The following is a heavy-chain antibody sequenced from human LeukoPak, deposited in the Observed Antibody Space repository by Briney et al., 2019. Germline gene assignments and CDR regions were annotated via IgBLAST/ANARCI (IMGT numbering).Heavy chain of an antibody. J-gene: IGHJ5*02. CDR1: GGSISSSSYY. V-gene: IGHV4-39*07. CDR3: ARGRYDFWSGRTHNWFDP. Sequence: SETLSLTCTVSGGSISSSSYYWSWIRQPPGKGLEWIGEINHSGSTNYNPSLKSRVTISVDTSKNQFSLKLSSVTAADTAVYYCARGRYDFWSGRTHNWFDPWGQGTLVTVSS. CDR2: INHSGST. D-gene: IGHD3-3*01.